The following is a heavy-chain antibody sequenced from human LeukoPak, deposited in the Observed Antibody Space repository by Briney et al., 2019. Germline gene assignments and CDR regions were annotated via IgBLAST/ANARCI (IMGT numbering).Heavy chain of an antibody. V-gene: IGHV3-7*04. D-gene: IGHD5-18*01. CDR2: IIQDGSKK. J-gene: IGHJ4*02. Sequence: GGSLRLSCEASEFTFSNYWMSWVRQAPGKGLEWVANIIQDGSKKYYVDSVKGRFTISRDNSKNSLYLQMNSLRAEDTAVYYCAGGYSYGYYVYWGQGTLVTVSS. CDR1: EFTFSNYW. CDR3: AGGYSYGYYVY.